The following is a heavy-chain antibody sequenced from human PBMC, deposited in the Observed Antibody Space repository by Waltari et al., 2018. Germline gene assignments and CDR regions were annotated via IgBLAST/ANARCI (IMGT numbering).Heavy chain of an antibody. D-gene: IGHD3-10*01. Sequence: EVQLVESGGGLVQHGGSLRLSCAASGFTFISYSMNWLRQAPGKSLEWISYISSCPLYADSLEGRFTISRDNAKNLVYLQMNSLRVEDTAIYYCARDRGWAFDKWGQGTMVTVFS. CDR1: GFTFISYS. CDR2: ISSCPL. V-gene: IGHV3-48*04. CDR3: ARDRGWAFDK. J-gene: IGHJ3*02.